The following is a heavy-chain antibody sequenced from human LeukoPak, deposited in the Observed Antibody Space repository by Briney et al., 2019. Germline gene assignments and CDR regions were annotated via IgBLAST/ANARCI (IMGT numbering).Heavy chain of an antibody. CDR1: GGSISSYY. D-gene: IGHD6-19*01. Sequence: SETLSLTCTVSGGSISSYYWSWIRQPPGKGLEWIGYIYYNGSTNYNPSLKSRVTISVDTSKNQFSLKLSSVTAADTAVYYWARDTPVGGPSDAFDIWGQGTMVTVSS. CDR2: IYYNGST. V-gene: IGHV4-59*01. CDR3: ARDTPVGGPSDAFDI. J-gene: IGHJ3*02.